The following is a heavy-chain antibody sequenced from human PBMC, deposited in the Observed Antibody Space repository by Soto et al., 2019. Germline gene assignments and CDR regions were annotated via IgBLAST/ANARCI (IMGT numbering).Heavy chain of an antibody. Sequence: EVQVVESGGGLVKPGGSLRLSCAASGFTFSNYWMSWVRQAPGKGLEWVANIKEDGGERYYVDSVKGRFTISRDNAKNSVYLQVNSVRADDTALYHSRGSLDSWGQGTLVTVSS. CDR1: GFTFSNYW. J-gene: IGHJ5*01. CDR3: RGSLDS. D-gene: IGHD3-10*01. V-gene: IGHV3-7*01. CDR2: IKEDGGER.